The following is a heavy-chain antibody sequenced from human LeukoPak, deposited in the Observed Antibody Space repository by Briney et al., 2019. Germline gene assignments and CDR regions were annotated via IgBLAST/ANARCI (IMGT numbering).Heavy chain of an antibody. CDR3: ARGGGDAGMDY. CDR2: ISSSSSYI. CDR1: GFTFSSYS. D-gene: IGHD3-16*01. J-gene: IGHJ4*02. V-gene: IGHV3-21*01. Sequence: GGSLRLSCAASGFTFSSYSMNWVRQAPGKGLEWVSSISSSSSYIYYADSVKGRFTISRDNAKNSLYLQMSSLRAEDTAVYYCARGGGDAGMDYWGQGTLVTVSS.